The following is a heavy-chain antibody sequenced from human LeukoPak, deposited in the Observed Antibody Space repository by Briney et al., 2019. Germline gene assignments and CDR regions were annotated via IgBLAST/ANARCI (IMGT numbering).Heavy chain of an antibody. J-gene: IGHJ4*02. D-gene: IGHD2-2*02. CDR1: GFTFSSYA. V-gene: IGHV3-23*01. Sequence: PGGSLRLSCAASGFTFSSYAMSWVRQAPGKGLEWVSAISSSGGSTYYADSVKGRFTISRDNSKNTLYLQMNSLRAEDTAVYYCAKGTNCYTCSYYFDYWGQGTLVTVPS. CDR2: ISSSGGST. CDR3: AKGTNCYTCSYYFDY.